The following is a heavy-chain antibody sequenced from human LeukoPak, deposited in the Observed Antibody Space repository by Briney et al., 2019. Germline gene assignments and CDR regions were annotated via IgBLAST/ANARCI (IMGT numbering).Heavy chain of an antibody. CDR1: GGSISSGGYS. CDR3: ATYYYGSGSSQGPY. V-gene: IGHV4-30-2*01. Sequence: SQTLSLTCAVSGGSISSGGYSWSWIRQPPGKGPEWIGYIYHSGSTYYNPSLKSRVTISVDRSKNQFSLKLSSVTAADTAVYYCATYYYGSGSSQGPYWGQGTLVTVSS. CDR2: IYHSGST. J-gene: IGHJ4*02. D-gene: IGHD3-10*01.